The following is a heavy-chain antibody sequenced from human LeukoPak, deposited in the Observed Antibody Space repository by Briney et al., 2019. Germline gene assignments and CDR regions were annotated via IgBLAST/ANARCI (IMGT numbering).Heavy chain of an antibody. CDR3: ARDRGPNTYDY. J-gene: IGHJ4*02. V-gene: IGHV3-7*01. Sequence: AGSLRISCAVSGFTFSRYWLGWVRQAPGKGLEWVANMNQDGSEKYYVESVKGRFIISRDNAKNSLYLQMNSLRVDDTAVYYCARDRGPNTYDYWGQGTLVTVSS. CDR1: GFTFSRYW. D-gene: IGHD3-10*01. CDR2: MNQDGSEK.